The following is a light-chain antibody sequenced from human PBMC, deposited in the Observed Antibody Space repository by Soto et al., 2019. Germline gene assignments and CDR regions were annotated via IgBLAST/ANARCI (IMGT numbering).Light chain of an antibody. CDR1: QAVNTR. CDR3: HQRRSWPRT. Sequence: EIVLTQSPATLSSFPGDRVTLSCRASQAVNTRSAWYQHKPGQAPRLLIYLASNRAAGVPARFSGSGSGTDFTLTISDVEPEDFAVYYCHQRRSWPRTFGQGTKVDIK. CDR2: LAS. V-gene: IGKV3-11*01. J-gene: IGKJ1*01.